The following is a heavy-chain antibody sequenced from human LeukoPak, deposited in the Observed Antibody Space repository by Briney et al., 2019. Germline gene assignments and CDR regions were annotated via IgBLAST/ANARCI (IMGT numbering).Heavy chain of an antibody. J-gene: IGHJ5*02. D-gene: IGHD3-3*01. CDR1: GFTVSSNY. V-gene: IGHV3-30*03. CDR3: ARDPSWDYDFWSTNWFDP. CDR2: ISHDGSTI. Sequence: GGSLRLSCAASGFTVSSNYMSWVRQAPGKGLEWVAVISHDGSTIYYADSVKGRFTISRDNAKNSLYLQMNSLRAEDTAVYYCARDPSWDYDFWSTNWFDPWGQGTLVTVSS.